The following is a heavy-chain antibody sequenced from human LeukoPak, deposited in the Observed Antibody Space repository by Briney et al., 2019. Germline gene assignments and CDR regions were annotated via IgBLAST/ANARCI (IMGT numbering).Heavy chain of an antibody. D-gene: IGHD4-23*01. CDR3: ARPFIETPSLGALDY. Sequence: GASVKVSCKASGYTFTSYGISWVRQAPGQGLEWMGWISAYNGNTNYAQNFQGRVTMTRDTSISTAYMELSRLRSDDTAVYYCARPFIETPSLGALDYWGQGTLVTVSS. V-gene: IGHV1-18*01. CDR1: GYTFTSYG. J-gene: IGHJ4*02. CDR2: ISAYNGNT.